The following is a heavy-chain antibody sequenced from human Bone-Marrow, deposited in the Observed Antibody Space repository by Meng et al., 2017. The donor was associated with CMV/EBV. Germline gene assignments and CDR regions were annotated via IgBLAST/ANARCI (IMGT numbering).Heavy chain of an antibody. D-gene: IGHD1-7*01. CDR3: ARSNWNYVRAFDI. Sequence: SETLSLTCAVYGGSFSGYYWSWIRQPPGKGLEWMGEINHSGSTNYNPSLKSRVTISVDTSKNQFSLKVSSVTAADTAVYYCARSNWNYVRAFDIWGQGTMVTVSS. CDR2: INHSGST. CDR1: GGSFSGYY. V-gene: IGHV4-34*01. J-gene: IGHJ3*02.